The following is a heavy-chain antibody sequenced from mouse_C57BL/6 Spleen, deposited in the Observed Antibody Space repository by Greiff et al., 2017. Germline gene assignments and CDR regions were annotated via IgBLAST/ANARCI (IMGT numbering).Heavy chain of an antibody. Sequence: EVKVEESGPGLVKPSQSLSLTCSVTGYSITSGYYWNWIRQFPGNKLEWMGYISYDGSNNYNPSLKNRISITRDTSKNQFFLKLNSVTTEDTATYYCARLGYLDYWGQGTTLTVSS. D-gene: IGHD4-1*01. CDR2: ISYDGSN. CDR1: GYSITSGYY. J-gene: IGHJ2*01. CDR3: ARLGYLDY. V-gene: IGHV3-6*01.